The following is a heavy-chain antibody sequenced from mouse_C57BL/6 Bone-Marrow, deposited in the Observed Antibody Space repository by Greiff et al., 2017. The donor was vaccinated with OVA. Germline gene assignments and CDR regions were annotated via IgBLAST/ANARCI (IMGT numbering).Heavy chain of an antibody. D-gene: IGHD1-1*01. V-gene: IGHV1-20*01. CDR2: INPYNGDT. Sequence: VQLQQSGPELVKPGDSVKISCKASGYSFTGYFMNWVMQSHGKSLEWIGRINPYNGDTFYNQKFKGKATLTVDKSSSTAHMELRSLTSEDSAVYYCARRDYYGTQYYFDYWGQGTTLTVSS. CDR3: ARRDYYGTQYYFDY. J-gene: IGHJ2*01. CDR1: GYSFTGYF.